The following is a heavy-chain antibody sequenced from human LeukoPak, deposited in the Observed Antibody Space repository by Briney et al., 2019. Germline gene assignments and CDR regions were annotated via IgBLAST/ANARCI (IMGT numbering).Heavy chain of an antibody. CDR1: GFTLSSYA. CDR3: AKHYPPTGTPRLSGYFDL. V-gene: IGHV3-23*01. J-gene: IGHJ2*01. CDR2: ISGSGGNT. D-gene: IGHD1-7*01. Sequence: AGGSLRLSCVASGFTLSSYAMSWVRQAPGKGLEWVSAISGSGGNTYYADFVKGRFTISRDNSKSTLYLQVNSLRAEDTAVYYCAKHYPPTGTPRLSGYFDLWGRGTLVTVSS.